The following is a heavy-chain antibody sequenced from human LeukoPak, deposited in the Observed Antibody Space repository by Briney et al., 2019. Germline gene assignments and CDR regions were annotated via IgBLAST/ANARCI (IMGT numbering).Heavy chain of an antibody. CDR3: ARDPGSSGIGAFDI. CDR1: GFTFSSYA. V-gene: IGHV3-74*01. J-gene: IGHJ3*02. Sequence: TGGSLRLSCAASGFTFSSYAMSWVRQAPGKGLEWVSRIKTDGSSTSYADSVKGRFTISRDNAKNTVYLQMNSLRAEDTAVYYCARDPGSSGIGAFDIWGQGTMVTVSS. D-gene: IGHD3-10*01. CDR2: IKTDGSST.